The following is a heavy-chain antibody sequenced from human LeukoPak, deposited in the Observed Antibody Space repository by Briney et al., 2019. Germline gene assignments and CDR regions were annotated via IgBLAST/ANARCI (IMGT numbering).Heavy chain of an antibody. Sequence: GGSLRLSCAASGFTFSSYAMNWVRQALGKGLEWVSAVRGSDAGTSYADSVKGRFTISRDNSKNTLYLQMNSLRAEDTAVYNCAKNRGGSYYSGSDYWGQGTLVTVSS. D-gene: IGHD1-26*01. CDR2: VRGSDAGT. CDR3: AKNRGGSYYSGSDY. V-gene: IGHV3-23*01. CDR1: GFTFSSYA. J-gene: IGHJ4*02.